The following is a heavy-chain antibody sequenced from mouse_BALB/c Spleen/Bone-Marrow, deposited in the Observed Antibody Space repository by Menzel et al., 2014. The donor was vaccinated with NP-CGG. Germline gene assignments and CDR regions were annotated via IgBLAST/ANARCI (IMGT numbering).Heavy chain of an antibody. CDR2: IIPSNGGT. J-gene: IGHJ4*01. V-gene: IGHV1S16*01. D-gene: IGHD6-1*01. Sequence: QVQLQQSGAEVVKPGASVKLSCRASGYKFNSLYMYWVKQRPGKGLEWIGAIIPSNGGTNYNEKLRKKDTLTDDPSYSTAYLQFSSLTSEDSAVYYYTRRSLLSDYDALDYWGQGTPVTVSS. CDR3: TRRSLLSDYDALDY. CDR1: GYKFNSLY.